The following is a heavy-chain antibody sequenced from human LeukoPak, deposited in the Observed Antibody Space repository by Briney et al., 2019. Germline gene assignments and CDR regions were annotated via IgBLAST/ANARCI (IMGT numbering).Heavy chain of an antibody. J-gene: IGHJ5*02. V-gene: IGHV6-1*01. CDR3: ARRLTQYDCFDP. D-gene: IGHD2-2*01. Sequence: SQTLSLTCAISGDSVSSNSVTWNWIRQSPSRGLEWLGRAYYRSTWYNDYAVSVRGRITVNPDTSKNQFSLHLNSVTPEDTAVYYCARRLTQYDCFDPWGQGTLVTVSS. CDR2: AYYRSTWYN. CDR1: GDSVSSNSVT.